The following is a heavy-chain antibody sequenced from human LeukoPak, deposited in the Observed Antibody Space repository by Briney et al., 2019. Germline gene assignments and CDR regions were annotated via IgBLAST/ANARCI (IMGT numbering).Heavy chain of an antibody. CDR1: GDSISRYY. CDR3: ARLTVAGWYDY. V-gene: IGHV4-59*01. Sequence: SETLSLTCTVSGDSISRYYWSWIRQPPGKGLEWIGYIFYSGSTNYNPSLESRVTISVDTSKNQFSLKPSSVTAADTAVYYCARLTVAGWYDYWGQGTLVTVSS. J-gene: IGHJ4*02. CDR2: IFYSGST. D-gene: IGHD6-19*01.